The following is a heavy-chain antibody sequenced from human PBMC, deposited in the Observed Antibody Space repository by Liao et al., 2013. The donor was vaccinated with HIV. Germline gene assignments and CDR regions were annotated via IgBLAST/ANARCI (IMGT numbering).Heavy chain of an antibody. CDR2: IDASGST. D-gene: IGHD6-13*01. CDR3: ARGDGDSSSWYGWVRTGVRREPVRFD. CDR1: GGSISTGPCY. V-gene: IGHV4-61*02. Sequence: QVQLQESGPGLVKPSQTLSLTCTVSGGSISTGPCYWNWVRQPAGKGLEWIGRIDASGSTNYNPSLQESCLHYRWTKETGYRSLDPRPPVTAARHGRRIIVARGDGDSSSWYGWVRTGVRREPVRFD. J-gene: IGHJ5*02.